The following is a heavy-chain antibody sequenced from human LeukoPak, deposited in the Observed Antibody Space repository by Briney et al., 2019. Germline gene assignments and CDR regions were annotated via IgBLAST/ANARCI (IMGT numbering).Heavy chain of an antibody. CDR3: ARDKFCSDTGSCNIGLFDF. D-gene: IGHD2-15*01. Sequence: PSETLSLTCGVFGGSFSGYYWTWLRPPPGKGRAWIGEINHRGSSHYNPSLRSRVTISVDTSKTQFSLKLTSVTAADTAVYYCARDKFCSDTGSCNIGLFDFWGQGALVTVSS. V-gene: IGHV4-34*01. J-gene: IGHJ4*02. CDR2: INHRGSS. CDR1: GGSFSGYY.